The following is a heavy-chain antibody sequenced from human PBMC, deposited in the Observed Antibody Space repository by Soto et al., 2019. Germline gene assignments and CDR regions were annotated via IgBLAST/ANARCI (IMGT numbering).Heavy chain of an antibody. Sequence: QVQLVESGGGVVQPGRSLRLSCAASGFTFSSYAMHWVRQAPGKGLEWVAVISYDGSNKYYADSVKGRFTISRDNSKNTLCLQMNSLRAEDTAVYYCARSAVTTPFYYYYGMDVWGQGTTVTVSS. V-gene: IGHV3-30-3*01. CDR1: GFTFSSYA. D-gene: IGHD4-17*01. CDR2: ISYDGSNK. CDR3: ARSAVTTPFYYYYGMDV. J-gene: IGHJ6*02.